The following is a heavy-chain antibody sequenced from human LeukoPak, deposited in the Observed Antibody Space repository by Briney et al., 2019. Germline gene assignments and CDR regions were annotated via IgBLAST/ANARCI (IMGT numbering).Heavy chain of an antibody. CDR3: ARRGPYYDILTGRRYYFDY. CDR1: GGSFSGYY. V-gene: IGHV4-34*01. J-gene: IGHJ4*02. D-gene: IGHD3-9*01. Sequence: SETLSPTCAVYGGSFSGYYWSWIRQPPGKGLEWNGQINHSGSTNYNPSLKSRVTISVDTSKNQFSLKLSSVTAADTAVYYCARRGPYYDILTGRRYYFDYWGQGTLVTVSS. CDR2: INHSGST.